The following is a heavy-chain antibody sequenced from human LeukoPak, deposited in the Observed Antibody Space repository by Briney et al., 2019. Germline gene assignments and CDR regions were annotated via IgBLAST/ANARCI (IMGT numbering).Heavy chain of an antibody. CDR1: GFSFSSYG. J-gene: IGHJ5*02. V-gene: IGHV3-30*02. D-gene: IGHD3-3*01. Sequence: GGSLRLSCAASGFSFSSYGMHWVRQAPGKGLEWVAFIRYDGSNKFYVDSVKGRFTISRDNSKNTLYLQMNSLRAEDTAVYYCAKDRSTIFGWFDPWGQGTLVTVSS. CDR3: AKDRSTIFGWFDP. CDR2: IRYDGSNK.